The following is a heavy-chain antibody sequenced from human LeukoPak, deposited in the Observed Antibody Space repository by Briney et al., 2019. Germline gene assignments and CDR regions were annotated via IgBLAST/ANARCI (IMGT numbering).Heavy chain of an antibody. D-gene: IGHD5-12*01. CDR2: ITGDGSTP. CDR1: GFVFSNYA. CDR3: ARVGFSGYDS. J-gene: IGHJ5*02. Sequence: GGSLRLSCATSGFVFSNYAMNWVRQAPGKGLEYVSAITGDGSTPYYANSVKGRFTISRDNSRNTLYLQMGSLRSEDMAVYYCARVGFSGYDSWGQGTLVTVPS. V-gene: IGHV3-64*01.